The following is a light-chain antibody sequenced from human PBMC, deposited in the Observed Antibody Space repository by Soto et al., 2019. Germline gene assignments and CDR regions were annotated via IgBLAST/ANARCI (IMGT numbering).Light chain of an antibody. V-gene: IGLV2-14*02. Sequence: QSALTQPASVSGSPGQSITISCTGTSNDVGSYNLVSWYQQHPGKAPKLMIYEGSKRPSGVSNRFSASKSAHTASLTISGLQAEDEANYYCSSFTTSYFYVFGPGTKLTVL. J-gene: IGLJ1*01. CDR1: SNDVGSYNL. CDR3: SSFTTSYFYV. CDR2: EGS.